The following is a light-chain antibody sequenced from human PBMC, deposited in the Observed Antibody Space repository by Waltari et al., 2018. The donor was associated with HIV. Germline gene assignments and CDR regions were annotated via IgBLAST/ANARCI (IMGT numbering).Light chain of an antibody. V-gene: IGKV4-1*01. J-gene: IGKJ4*01. Sequence: DIVMTQSPDSLAVSLGARATVTCTSSRTVLYNRNYLAWYQQKPGQAPKVLIYLASTRAFGVPDRFSGSGSATDFSLTISRVQADDVAIYYCQQYYTLRSTFGGGTKIEI. CDR3: QQYYTLRST. CDR2: LAS. CDR1: RTVLYNRNY.